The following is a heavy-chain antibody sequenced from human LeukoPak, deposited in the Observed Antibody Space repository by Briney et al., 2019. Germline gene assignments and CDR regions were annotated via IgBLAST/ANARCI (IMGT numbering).Heavy chain of an antibody. J-gene: IGHJ6*02. CDR1: GYRFSNHW. Sequence: GESLKISCKGSGYRFSNHWIGWVRPMPGKGLEWMGFIYPGDSDTRYSPSFQGQVTISVDKSISTAYLQWSSLKASDTAIYYCTRHVATNAYYGMDVWGQGTTVIVSS. CDR2: IYPGDSDT. CDR3: TRHVATNAYYGMDV. V-gene: IGHV5-51*01. D-gene: IGHD5-12*01.